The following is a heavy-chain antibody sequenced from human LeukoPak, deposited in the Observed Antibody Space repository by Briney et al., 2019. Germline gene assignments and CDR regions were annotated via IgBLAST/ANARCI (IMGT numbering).Heavy chain of an antibody. CDR1: GFTFRSFA. Sequence: GGSLRLSCAASGFTFRSFAMSWVRQAPGKGLKWVATINDNGAGTYYADSVNGRFTVSRDNSKNTLYLQMNSLRAEDTAVYYCAKDESPHSSGFGGSWGQGTLVTVSS. V-gene: IGHV3-23*01. J-gene: IGHJ5*02. CDR3: AKDESPHSSGFGGS. D-gene: IGHD6-19*01. CDR2: INDNGAGT.